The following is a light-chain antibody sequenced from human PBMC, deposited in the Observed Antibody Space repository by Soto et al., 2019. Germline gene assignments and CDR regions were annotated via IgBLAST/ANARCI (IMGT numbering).Light chain of an antibody. Sequence: QSVLTQPPSASGTPGQRVTISCSGGTSSIGRNYVYCYQQLPGTAPKLVIYRNNQRPSGVPDRFSGSKSGTSASLAIRGLRSEDEADYYCAAWDDSLSGLYVFGTGTKLTVL. CDR3: AAWDDSLSGLYV. J-gene: IGLJ1*01. V-gene: IGLV1-47*01. CDR1: TSSIGRNY. CDR2: RNN.